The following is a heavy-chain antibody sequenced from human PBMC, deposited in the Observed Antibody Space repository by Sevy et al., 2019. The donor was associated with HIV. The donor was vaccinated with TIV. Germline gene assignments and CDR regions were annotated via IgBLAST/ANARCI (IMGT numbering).Heavy chain of an antibody. D-gene: IGHD5-12*01. J-gene: IGHJ4*02. Sequence: GGSLRLSCAASGFTFSSYAMSWVRQAPGKGLEWVSAISGSGGSTYYADSVKGRFTIPRDNSKNTLYLQMNSLRAEDTAVYYCAKNPTDIVATIKEDYWGQGTLVTVSS. V-gene: IGHV3-23*01. CDR3: AKNPTDIVATIKEDY. CDR1: GFTFSSYA. CDR2: ISGSGGST.